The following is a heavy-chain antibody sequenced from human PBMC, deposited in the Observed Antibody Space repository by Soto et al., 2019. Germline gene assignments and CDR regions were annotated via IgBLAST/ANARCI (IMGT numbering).Heavy chain of an antibody. CDR3: VRDAYNRDAFDI. J-gene: IGHJ3*02. D-gene: IGHD1-20*01. CDR2: ISASSSSI. Sequence: DVQLVESGGGLVKPGGSLRLSCAASGFNFITFSMNWVRQAPGKGLEWVSSISASSSSIYYEESVKGSFTVSRDNAKNSLYLQMNSLTAEDTALYYCVRDAYNRDAFDIWGQGITVTVSS. CDR1: GFNFITFS. V-gene: IGHV3-21*01.